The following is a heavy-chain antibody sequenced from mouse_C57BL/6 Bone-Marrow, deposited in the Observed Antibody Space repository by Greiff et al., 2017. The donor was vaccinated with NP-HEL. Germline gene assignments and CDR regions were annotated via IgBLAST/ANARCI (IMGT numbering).Heavy chain of an antibody. CDR3: SRVSYSNYAMDY. D-gene: IGHD2-5*01. CDR1: GFSLTSYG. V-gene: IGHV2-2*01. CDR2: IWSGGST. J-gene: IGHJ4*01. Sequence: QVQLQQSGPGLVQPSQSLSITCTVSGFSLTSYGVHWVRQSPGKGLEWLGVIWSGGSTDSNAAFISRLSISKDNSKSQVFFKMNSLQADDTAIYYCSRVSYSNYAMDYWGQGTSVTVSS.